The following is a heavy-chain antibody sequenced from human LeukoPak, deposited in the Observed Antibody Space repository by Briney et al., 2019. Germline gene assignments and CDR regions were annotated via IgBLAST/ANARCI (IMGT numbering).Heavy chain of an antibody. CDR2: ISSDGSNE. CDR3: AKALPAHPDAYYYAMDA. Sequence: GGSLRLSCAVSGFTFRSYGMHWVRQAPGKGLEWGAVISSDGSNEYYEHSVKGRFTISRDNSRNTLYLQMNSPRPDDTAVYHCAKALPAHPDAYYYAMDAWGQGTTVTVSS. J-gene: IGHJ6*02. CDR1: GFTFRSYG. V-gene: IGHV3-30*18.